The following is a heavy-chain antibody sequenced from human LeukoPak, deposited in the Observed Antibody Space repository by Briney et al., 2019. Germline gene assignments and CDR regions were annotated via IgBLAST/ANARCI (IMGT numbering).Heavy chain of an antibody. V-gene: IGHV3-66*01. CDR2: IYTGGRT. CDR1: GFTFSSYS. D-gene: IGHD4-23*01. J-gene: IGHJ6*02. Sequence: GGSLRLSCAASGFTFSSYSMNWVRQAPGKGLEWVSLIYTGGRTSYADSVKGRFTISRDNSKNTLYLQMNSLRGEDTAVYYCAREGDYGGDSPYYYYGMDVWGQGTTVTVSS. CDR3: AREGDYGGDSPYYYYGMDV.